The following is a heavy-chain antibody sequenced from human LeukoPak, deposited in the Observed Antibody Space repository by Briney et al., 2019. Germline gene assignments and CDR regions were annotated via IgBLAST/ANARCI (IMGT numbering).Heavy chain of an antibody. D-gene: IGHD1-14*01. V-gene: IGHV4-59*01. CDR2: IYYSGST. CDR3: ARDRPVLTYYYYGMDV. J-gene: IGHJ6*02. CDR1: GGSISSYY. Sequence: SETLSLTCTVSGGSISSYYWSWIRQPPGKGLEWIRYIYYSGSTNYNPSLKSRVTISVDTSKNQFSLKLSSVTAADTAVYYCARDRPVLTYYYYGMDVWGQGTTVTVSS.